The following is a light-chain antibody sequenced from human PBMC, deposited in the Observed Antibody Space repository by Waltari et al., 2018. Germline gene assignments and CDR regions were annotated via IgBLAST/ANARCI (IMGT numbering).Light chain of an antibody. CDR3: AAWDDSLNGV. V-gene: IGLV1-44*01. J-gene: IGLJ2*01. Sequence: QSVLTQPPSASGTPGQRVTISCSGSSSNIGSNNVNWYQQLPGTAPKLLIYSNTPPRSGVPGRFSGAKSGTSASLAISGLQSEDEADYYCAAWDDSLNGVFGGGTKLTVL. CDR2: SNT. CDR1: SSNIGSNN.